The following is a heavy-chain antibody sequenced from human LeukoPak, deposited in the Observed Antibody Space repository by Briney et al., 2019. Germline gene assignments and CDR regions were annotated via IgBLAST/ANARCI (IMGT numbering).Heavy chain of an antibody. D-gene: IGHD6-19*01. CDR1: GFTFSSYW. CDR2: KSDGSSI. J-gene: IGHJ4*02. CDR3: ARTREQWQVLDY. V-gene: IGHV3-74*01. Sequence: PGGSLRLSCAASGFTFSSYWMHWVRQAPGKGLVWVSRKSDGSSISYADSVKGRFTISRDNSKNMVFLQMNSLNAEDTAVYYCARTREQWQVLDYWGQGTLVTVSS.